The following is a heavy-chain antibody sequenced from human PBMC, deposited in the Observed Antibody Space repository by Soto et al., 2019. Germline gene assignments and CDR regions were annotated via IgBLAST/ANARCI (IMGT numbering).Heavy chain of an antibody. CDR1: GGSISSYY. Sequence: SETLSLTCTVSGGSISSYYWSWIRQPPGKGLEWIGYIYYSGSTNYNPSLKSRVTISVDTSKNQFSLELSSVTAADTAVYYCARAQGDAFDIWGQGTMVTVSS. J-gene: IGHJ3*02. CDR3: ARAQGDAFDI. CDR2: IYYSGST. V-gene: IGHV4-59*01.